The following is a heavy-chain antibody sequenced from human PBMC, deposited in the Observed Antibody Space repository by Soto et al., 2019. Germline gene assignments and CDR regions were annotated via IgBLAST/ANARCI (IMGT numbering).Heavy chain of an antibody. V-gene: IGHV3-53*04. CDR3: ARVYCSGGSCYRSFYYYYMDV. J-gene: IGHJ6*03. CDR1: GFTVGSNY. Sequence: GGSLRLSCAASGFTVGSNYMSWVRQAPGKGLEWVSVIYSGGSTYYADSVKGRFTISRHNSKNTLYLQMNSLRAEDTAVYYCARVYCSGGSCYRSFYYYYMDVWGKGTTVTVS. CDR2: IYSGGST. D-gene: IGHD2-15*01.